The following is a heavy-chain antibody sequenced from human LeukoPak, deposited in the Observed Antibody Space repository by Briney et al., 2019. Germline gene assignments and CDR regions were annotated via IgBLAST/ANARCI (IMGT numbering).Heavy chain of an antibody. Sequence: SETLSLTCAVYGGSFSGYYWSWIRQPPGKGLEWIGEINHSGSTNYNPSLKSRVTISVDTSKNQFSLKLSSATAADTAVYYCARGLSTIWYYDFWSGYYKQSFDYWGQGTLVTVSS. V-gene: IGHV4-34*01. CDR2: INHSGST. CDR1: GGSFSGYY. D-gene: IGHD3-3*01. J-gene: IGHJ4*02. CDR3: ARGLSTIWYYDFWSGYYKQSFDY.